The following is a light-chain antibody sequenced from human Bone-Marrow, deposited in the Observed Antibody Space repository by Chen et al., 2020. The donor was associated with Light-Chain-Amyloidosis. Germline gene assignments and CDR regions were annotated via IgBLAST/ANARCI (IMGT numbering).Light chain of an antibody. Sequence: SYELTQPPSVSVSPGHTARITCSGDDLPTKYAYWYQQKPGQAPVLVIHRDTERPSVISERFSGSSPGTTVTLTISGVQAADEADYHCQSADSSGTYEVIFGGGTKLTVL. CDR3: QSADSSGTYEVI. CDR2: RDT. CDR1: DLPTKY. J-gene: IGLJ2*01. V-gene: IGLV3-25*03.